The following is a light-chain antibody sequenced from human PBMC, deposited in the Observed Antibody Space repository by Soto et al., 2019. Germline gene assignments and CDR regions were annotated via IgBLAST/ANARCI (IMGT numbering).Light chain of an antibody. Sequence: QSALTQPASVSGSPGQSITISCTGTSSDVGSYNLVSWYQQHPGKAPKLMIYEGSKRPSGVSNRFSGSKSGNTASLTISGHQAEDEADYYCCSYAGSSTLDVVFGGGTKVTVL. V-gene: IGLV2-23*01. CDR2: EGS. J-gene: IGLJ2*01. CDR1: SSDVGSYNL. CDR3: CSYAGSSTLDVV.